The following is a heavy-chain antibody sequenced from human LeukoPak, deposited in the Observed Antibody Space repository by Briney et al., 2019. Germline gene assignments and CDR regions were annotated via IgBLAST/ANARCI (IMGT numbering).Heavy chain of an antibody. J-gene: IGHJ4*02. Sequence: GGSLRLSCAASGFTFSSYSMNWVRQAPGKGLEWVSSISSSSSSTIYYADSVKGRFTISRDNAKNSLYLQMNSLRAEDTAVYYCAKPPYSGSYFKRGDYFDYWGQGTLVTVSS. CDR2: ISSSSSSTI. CDR1: GFTFSSYS. CDR3: AKPPYSGSYFKRGDYFDY. D-gene: IGHD1-26*01. V-gene: IGHV3-48*01.